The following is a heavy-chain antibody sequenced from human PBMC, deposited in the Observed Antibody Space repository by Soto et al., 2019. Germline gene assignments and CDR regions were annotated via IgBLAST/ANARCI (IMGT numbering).Heavy chain of an antibody. CDR2: ISGSGGST. V-gene: IGHV3-23*01. CDR1: GFTFSSDA. CDR3: AKGREKRVGAAPVHH. Sequence: EVQLLESGGGLVQPGGSLRLSCAASGFTFSSDAMSWVRQAPGKGLEWVSGISGSGGSTYYADCVKGRSTISRDNSXTALYLQSNILRAEDTGVYYCAKGREKRVGAAPVHHWGQGTLVTVSS. D-gene: IGHD1-26*01. J-gene: IGHJ1*01.